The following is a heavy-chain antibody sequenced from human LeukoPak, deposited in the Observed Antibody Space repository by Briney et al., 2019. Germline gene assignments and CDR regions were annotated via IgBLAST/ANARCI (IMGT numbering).Heavy chain of an antibody. CDR3: ASPLATDSSSWGY. J-gene: IGHJ4*02. V-gene: IGHV1-2*02. Sequence: GASVKVSCKASGYTFTGYYMHWVRQAPGQGLEWMGWINPNSGGTNYAQKFQGRVTMTRDTSISTAYMELSRLRSDDTAVYYCASPLATDSSSWGYWGQGTLVTVSS. CDR2: INPNSGGT. D-gene: IGHD6-13*01. CDR1: GYTFTGYY.